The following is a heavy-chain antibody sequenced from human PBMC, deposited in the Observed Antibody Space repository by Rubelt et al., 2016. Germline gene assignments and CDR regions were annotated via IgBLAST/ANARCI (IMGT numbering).Heavy chain of an antibody. D-gene: IGHD6-6*01. CDR3: AKSFSSSSHYFYYYGLDV. CDR1: GFTVSSNY. CDR2: INSDGSNT. J-gene: IGHJ6*02. V-gene: IGHV3-74*02. Sequence: EVQLVESGGGLVQPGGSLRLSCAASGFTVSSNYMSWVRQAPGKGLEWVSRINSDGSNTSYADAVYGRFTISRGTAKNTLYLQMNSLRAEDTAGYSCAKSFSSSSHYFYYYGLDVWGQGTTVTVSS.